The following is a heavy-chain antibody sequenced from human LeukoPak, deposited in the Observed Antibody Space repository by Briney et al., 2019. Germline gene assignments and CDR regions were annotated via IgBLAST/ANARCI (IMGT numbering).Heavy chain of an antibody. J-gene: IGHJ4*02. CDR1: GGSISSYY. Sequence: SESLSLTCTVSGGSISSYYWSWIRQPPGKGLEWIGYVHYSGSTNYNPSLKSRVTISVDTSKSQFSLKLSSATAADTAVYYCATGRSIRYFDYWGQGTLLTVSS. D-gene: IGHD3-9*01. CDR2: VHYSGST. CDR3: ATGRSIRYFDY. V-gene: IGHV4-59*08.